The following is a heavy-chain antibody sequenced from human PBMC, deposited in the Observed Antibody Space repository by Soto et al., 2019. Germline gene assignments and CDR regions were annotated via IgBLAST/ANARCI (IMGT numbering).Heavy chain of an antibody. Sequence: QLQLQESGPGLVKPSETLSLTCTVSGDSINNSGFYWGWIRQPPGKGLEWIGSIFYSGSTYYNSSLQSRVTMSVDTSKNQFSLKLSSVTAADTAVYYCARQRHWLGVHDYWGQGTLVPVSS. CDR2: IFYSGST. CDR3: ARQRHWLGVHDY. J-gene: IGHJ4*02. CDR1: GDSINNSGFY. V-gene: IGHV4-39*01. D-gene: IGHD6-19*01.